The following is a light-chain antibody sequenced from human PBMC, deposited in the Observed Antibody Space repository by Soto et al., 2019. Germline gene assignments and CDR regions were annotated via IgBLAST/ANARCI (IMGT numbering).Light chain of an antibody. CDR3: QQIDSYPPT. J-gene: IGKJ3*01. Sequence: IQLTQSPSSLSASVGDSVTITCRASQGISSSLGWYQQKPGKAPNLLIYAASTLQTAVPSRFSGSGSGTYFTLTISSLQPEDFATYYCQQIDSYPPTFGPGTKVDIK. V-gene: IGKV1-9*01. CDR1: QGISSS. CDR2: AAS.